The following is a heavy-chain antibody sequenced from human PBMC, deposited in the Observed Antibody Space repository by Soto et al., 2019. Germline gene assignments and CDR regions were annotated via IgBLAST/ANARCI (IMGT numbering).Heavy chain of an antibody. D-gene: IGHD2-2*02. CDR2: TYYSGST. V-gene: IGHV4-31*11. Sequence: SETLSLTCAVSGGSISSGGYYWSWIRQHPGKGLEWIGYTYYSGSTYYNPSLKSRVTISVDTSKNQFSLKLSSVTAADTAVFYCGGYCSSTSCYTGTDYWGQGTLVTVS. CDR1: GGSISSGGYY. CDR3: GGYCSSTSCYTGTDY. J-gene: IGHJ4*02.